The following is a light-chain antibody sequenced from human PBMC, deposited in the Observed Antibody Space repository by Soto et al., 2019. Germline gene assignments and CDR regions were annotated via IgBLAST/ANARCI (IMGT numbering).Light chain of an antibody. Sequence: PNTPSPSPLSGSVGGRGTITCRASQSISSWLAWYQQKPGKAPKLLIFDASSLESGTPSRFSGRRSGTQFTLTINGLQPDDFATYYCQQSYSTATVGKGTKVDIK. CDR3: QQSYSTAT. J-gene: IGKJ1*01. CDR2: DAS. V-gene: IGKV1-5*01. CDR1: QSISSW.